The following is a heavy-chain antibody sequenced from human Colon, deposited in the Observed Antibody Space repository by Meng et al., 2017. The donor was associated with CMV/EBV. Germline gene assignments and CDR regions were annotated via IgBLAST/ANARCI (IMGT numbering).Heavy chain of an antibody. J-gene: IGHJ4*02. D-gene: IGHD2-15*01. Sequence: ASVKVSCKASGYTFSAYYVLWIRQAPGQGLEWMGWISGNNANTKYAQKFQGKVSMTIDTSTGTAYMELRGLTSDDTAVYYCARHLGTLGYCSGANCNPAIYWGQGTLVTVSS. CDR1: GYTFSAYY. CDR2: ISGNNANT. CDR3: ARHLGTLGYCSGANCNPAIY. V-gene: IGHV1-18*01.